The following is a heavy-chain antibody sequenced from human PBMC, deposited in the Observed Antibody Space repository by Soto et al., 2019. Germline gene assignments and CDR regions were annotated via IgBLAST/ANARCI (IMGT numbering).Heavy chain of an antibody. CDR3: ARVTYSSSWYGYYYYGMDV. Sequence: PSETLSLTCAVYGGSFSGYYWSWIRQPPGKGLEWIGEINHSGSTNYNPSLKSRVTISVDTSKNQFSLKLSSVTAADTAVYYCARVTYSSSWYGYYYYGMDVWGQGTTVTVSS. V-gene: IGHV4-34*01. D-gene: IGHD6-13*01. CDR2: INHSGST. J-gene: IGHJ6*02. CDR1: GGSFSGYY.